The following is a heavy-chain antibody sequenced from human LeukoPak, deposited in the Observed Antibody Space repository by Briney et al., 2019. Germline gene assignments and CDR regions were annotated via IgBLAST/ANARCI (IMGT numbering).Heavy chain of an antibody. Sequence: SETLSPTCTVSGGSISSYYWSWIRQPAGKGLEWIGRIYTSGSTNYNPSLKSRVAMSVDTSKNQFSLKLSSVTAADTAVYYCASEVRGVLTYFDSWGQGTLVTVSS. CDR1: GGSISSYY. D-gene: IGHD3-10*01. CDR2: IYTSGST. J-gene: IGHJ4*02. CDR3: ASEVRGVLTYFDS. V-gene: IGHV4-4*07.